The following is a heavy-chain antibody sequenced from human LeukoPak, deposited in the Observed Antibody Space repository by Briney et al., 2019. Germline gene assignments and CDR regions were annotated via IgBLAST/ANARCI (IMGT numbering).Heavy chain of an antibody. D-gene: IGHD2-2*01. Sequence: GGSLRLSCAASGFTFSSYAMSWVRQAPGKGLEGVSVISDSGGSTYYTDSVKGRFTISRENSKNTLYLQMNSLTAEDTAVYSCAKDRYCSSTSCYGVIDYWGQGTLVTVSS. CDR1: GFTFSSYA. J-gene: IGHJ4*02. CDR3: AKDRYCSSTSCYGVIDY. CDR2: ISDSGGST. V-gene: IGHV3-23*01.